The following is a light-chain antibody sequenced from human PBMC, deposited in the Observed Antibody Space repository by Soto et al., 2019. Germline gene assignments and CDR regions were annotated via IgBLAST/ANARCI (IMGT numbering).Light chain of an antibody. CDR3: ETWDDRVRAGQGV. J-gene: IGLJ3*02. CDR2: DNT. Sequence: QSVLTQPPSVSADPGQKGTISCSGSSSNVGSNYVSWYQQLPGTAPKLLIYDNTKRPSGIPDRFSGSKSGTSATLAITGLQTGDEADYYCETWDDRVRAGQGVFGGGTTLTVL. V-gene: IGLV1-51*01. CDR1: SSNVGSNY.